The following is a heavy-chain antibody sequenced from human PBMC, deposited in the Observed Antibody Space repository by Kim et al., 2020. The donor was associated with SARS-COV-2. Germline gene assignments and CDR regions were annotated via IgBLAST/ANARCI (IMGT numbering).Heavy chain of an antibody. CDR3: ARDAYSGSWFDP. CDR2: INWNGGSA. V-gene: IGHV3-20*04. D-gene: IGHD1-26*01. CDR1: GFTFDDYG. J-gene: IGHJ5*02. Sequence: GGSLRLSCAASGFTFDDYGMSWVRQAPGKGLEWVPGINWNGGSAGYADSVKGRFTISRDNAKNSLYLQMNSLRAEDTALYYCARDAYSGSWFDPWGQGTLVTVSS.